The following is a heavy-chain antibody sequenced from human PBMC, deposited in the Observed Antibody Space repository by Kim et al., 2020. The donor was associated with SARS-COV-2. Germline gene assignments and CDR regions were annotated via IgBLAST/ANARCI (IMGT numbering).Heavy chain of an antibody. V-gene: IGHV3-49*03. J-gene: IGHJ6*02. CDR2: IRSKAYGGTT. Sequence: GGSLRLSCTASGFTFGDYAMSWFRQAPGKGLEWVGFIRSKAYGGTTEYAASVKGRFTISRDDSKSIAYLQMNSLKTEDTAVYYCTRDRDRRITMVRGVTSNPYYYYYGMDVWGQGPTVTVSS. CDR3: TRDRDRRITMVRGVTSNPYYYYYGMDV. CDR1: GFTFGDYA. D-gene: IGHD3-10*01.